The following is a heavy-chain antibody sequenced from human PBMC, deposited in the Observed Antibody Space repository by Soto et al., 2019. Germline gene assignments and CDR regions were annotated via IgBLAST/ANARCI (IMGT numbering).Heavy chain of an antibody. D-gene: IGHD4-17*01. CDR2: IYYSGST. Sequence: SGTLCLTCTVSGGSISSGGYYWSWIRQHPGKGLEWIGYIYYSGSTYYNPSLKSRVTISVDTSKNQFSLKLSSVTAADTAVYYCASYGYGGKPGEPFAYRGQRTLGIVSS. CDR1: GGSISSGGYY. J-gene: IGHJ1*01. V-gene: IGHV4-31*03. CDR3: ASYGYGGKPGEPFAY.